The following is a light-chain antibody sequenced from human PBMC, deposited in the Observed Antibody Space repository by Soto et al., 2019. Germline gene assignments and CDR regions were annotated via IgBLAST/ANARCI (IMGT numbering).Light chain of an antibody. CDR3: LQDYNYPWT. J-gene: IGKJ1*01. CDR1: QGISSW. CDR2: TAS. V-gene: IGKV1-12*01. Sequence: DIQMTQSPSSVSASVGDRVTIICRASQGISSWLAWYQQKPGSATKLMIYTASNLETGVPSRFSGSGSGTEFTLTISSLQPDDCATYDCLQDYNYPWTFGQGTKVDIK.